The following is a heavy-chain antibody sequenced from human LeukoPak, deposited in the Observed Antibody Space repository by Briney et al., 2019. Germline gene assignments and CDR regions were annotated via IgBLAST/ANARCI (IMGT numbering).Heavy chain of an antibody. D-gene: IGHD3-16*01. CDR2: IYYSGST. CDR3: ARHKDRAYFDY. J-gene: IGHJ4*02. Sequence: PSETLSLTCTVSGGSISSYYWSWIRQPPGKGLEWIGYIYYSGSTNYNPSLKSRVTISVDTSENQFSLKLSSVTAADTAVYYCARHKDRAYFDYWGLGTLVTVSS. CDR1: GGSISSYY. V-gene: IGHV4-59*08.